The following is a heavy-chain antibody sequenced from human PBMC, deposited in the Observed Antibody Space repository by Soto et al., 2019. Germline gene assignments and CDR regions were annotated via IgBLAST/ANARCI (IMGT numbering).Heavy chain of an antibody. J-gene: IGHJ4*02. V-gene: IGHV3-53*01. CDR2: IYSGGST. Sequence: GSLRLSCAASGFTVSSNYMSWVRQAPGKGLEWVSVIYSGGSTYYADSVKGRFTNSRDNSKNTLYLQMNSLRAEDTAVYYCSRGALYYYDSSGYYFSPLYFDYWGQGTLVTVSS. CDR3: SRGALYYYDSSGYYFSPLYFDY. CDR1: GFTVSSNY. D-gene: IGHD3-22*01.